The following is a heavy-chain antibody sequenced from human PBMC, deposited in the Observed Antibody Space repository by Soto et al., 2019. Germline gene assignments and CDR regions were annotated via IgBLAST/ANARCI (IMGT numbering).Heavy chain of an antibody. J-gene: IGHJ5*02. V-gene: IGHV3-7*01. CDR1: GFTFSRSW. D-gene: IGHD6-13*01. CDR3: SRPYTSSRYFDP. CDR2: INQDGSEI. Sequence: PGGSLRLSCVASGFTFSRSWMNWVRQAPGKGLQWVANINQDGSEISYVDSVKGRFTISRDNARNSLFLQMDSLGVDDTAVYFCSRPYTSSRYFDPWGQGTLVTVSS.